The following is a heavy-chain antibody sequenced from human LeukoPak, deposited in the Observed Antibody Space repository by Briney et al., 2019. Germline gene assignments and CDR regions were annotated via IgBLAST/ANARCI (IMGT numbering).Heavy chain of an antibody. CDR2: INSDGSST. J-gene: IGHJ4*02. CDR3: ARRDDYGDFDY. CDR1: GFTFSSYW. Sequence: GGSLRLSCAASGFTFSSYWMRWVRQAPGKGLVWVSRINSDGSSTSYADSVKGRFTISRDNAKNTLYLQMNSLRAEDTAVYYCARRDDYGDFDYWGQGTLVTVSS. D-gene: IGHD4-17*01. V-gene: IGHV3-74*01.